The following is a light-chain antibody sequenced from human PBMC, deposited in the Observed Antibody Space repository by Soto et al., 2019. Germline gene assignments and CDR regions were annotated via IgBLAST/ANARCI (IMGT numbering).Light chain of an antibody. V-gene: IGLV2-8*01. CDR2: EVS. CDR1: SSDVGGHEY. J-gene: IGLJ1*01. CDR3: SSYAGSNSLV. Sequence: QSALTQPASASGSPGQSVTISCTGTSSDVGGHEYVSWYQQYPGKAPKVMIYEVSKRPSGVPDRFSGYKSGNTASLTVSALHAEDEADYYCSSYAGSNSLVFGSGTKVTVL.